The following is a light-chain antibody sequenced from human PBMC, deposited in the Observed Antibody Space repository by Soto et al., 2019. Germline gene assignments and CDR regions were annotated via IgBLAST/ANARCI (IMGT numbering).Light chain of an antibody. V-gene: IGKV1-39*01. Sequence: DIQMTQSPSSLSASLGDRVTITCRASQSISTYLSWYQQKPGKAPKLLIYATSTLQSGVPSRFSGSGSGTDFTLTISSLQPDDFAPYFCQQTYSALAWTFGQGTKVEIE. CDR2: ATS. J-gene: IGKJ1*01. CDR1: QSISTY. CDR3: QQTYSALAWT.